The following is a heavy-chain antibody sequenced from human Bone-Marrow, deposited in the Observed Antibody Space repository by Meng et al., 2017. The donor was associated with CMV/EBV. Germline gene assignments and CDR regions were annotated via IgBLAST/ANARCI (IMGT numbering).Heavy chain of an antibody. V-gene: IGHV3-30*19. D-gene: IGHD6-6*01. CDR3: ARGDVLYFDY. CDR2: ISYDGSNK. Sequence: LSLTCAASGFTFSSYGMHWVRQAPGKGLEWVAVISYDGSNKYYADSVKGRFTISRDNSKNTLYLQMNSLRAEDTAVYYCARGDVLYFDYWGQGTLVTVSS. J-gene: IGHJ4*02. CDR1: GFTFSSYG.